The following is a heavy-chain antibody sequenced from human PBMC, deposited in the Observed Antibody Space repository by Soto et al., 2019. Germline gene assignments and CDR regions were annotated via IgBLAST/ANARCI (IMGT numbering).Heavy chain of an antibody. CDR2: IKDGGIT. CDR3: TRGQEGVVATH. V-gene: IGHV4-34*01. J-gene: IGHJ4*02. CDR1: GGSFTGYY. D-gene: IGHD5-12*01. Sequence: QVQLQQWGAGLLKPSETLSLTCAVNGGSFTGYYWSWVRQPPGKGLEWIGEIKDGGITNYSPSLRSRVTISADSPTKQFSLKVTSVTAADTAVYYCTRGQEGVVATHWDQGTLVTVSS.